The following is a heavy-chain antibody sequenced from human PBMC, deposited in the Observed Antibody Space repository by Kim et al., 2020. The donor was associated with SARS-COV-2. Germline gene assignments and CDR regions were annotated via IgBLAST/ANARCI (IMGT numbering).Heavy chain of an antibody. J-gene: IGHJ4*02. V-gene: IGHV4-39*01. CDR3: ARTGRWLQLGGFDY. CDR1: GGSISSSSYY. CDR2: IYYSGST. Sequence: SETLSLTCTVSGGSISSSSYYWGWIRQPPGKGLEWIGSIYYSGSTYYNPSLKSRVTISVDTSKNQFSLKLSSVTAADTAVYYCARTGRWLQLGGFDYWGQGTLVTVSS. D-gene: IGHD5-12*01.